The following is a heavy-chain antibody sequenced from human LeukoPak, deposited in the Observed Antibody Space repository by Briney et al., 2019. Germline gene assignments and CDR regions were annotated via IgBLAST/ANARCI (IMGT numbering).Heavy chain of an antibody. V-gene: IGHV1-2*06. D-gene: IGHD3-10*01. Sequence: GASVKVSCXASGYTFTGYYMHWVRQAPGQGLEWMGRINPNSGGTNYAQKFQGRVTMTRDTSISTAYMELSRLRSDDTAVYYCARRPGSGELLTVGNWFDPWGQGTLVTVSS. CDR3: ARRPGSGELLTVGNWFDP. J-gene: IGHJ5*02. CDR2: INPNSGGT. CDR1: GYTFTGYY.